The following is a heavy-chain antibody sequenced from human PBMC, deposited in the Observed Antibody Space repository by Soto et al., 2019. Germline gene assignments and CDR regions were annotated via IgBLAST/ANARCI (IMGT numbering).Heavy chain of an antibody. D-gene: IGHD1-26*01. CDR1: GCTFSSYA. J-gene: IGHJ4*02. CDR3: AKDLYSVRWELLLFRGFFFDY. V-gene: IGHV3-23*01. CDR2: ISGSGGST. Sequence: GGSLRLSCAASGCTFSSYAMSWVRQAPGKGLEWVSAISGSGGSTYYADSVKGRFTISRDNSKNTLYLQMNSLRAEDTAVYYCAKDLYSVRWELLLFRGFFFDYWGQGTLVTVSS.